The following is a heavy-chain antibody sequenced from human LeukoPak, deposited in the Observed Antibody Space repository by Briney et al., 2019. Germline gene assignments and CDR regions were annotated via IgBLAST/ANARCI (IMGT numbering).Heavy chain of an antibody. CDR3: ARHHHSSGYYYGTGRPIRWFDP. J-gene: IGHJ5*02. CDR1: GGSFSGYY. D-gene: IGHD3-22*01. CDR2: INHSGST. V-gene: IGHV4-34*01. Sequence: SETLSLTCAVYGGSFSGYYWSWIRQPPGKGLEWIGEINHSGSTNYNPSLKSRVTISVDTSKNQFSLKLSSVTAADTAVYYCARHHHSSGYYYGTGRPIRWFDPWGQGTLVTVSS.